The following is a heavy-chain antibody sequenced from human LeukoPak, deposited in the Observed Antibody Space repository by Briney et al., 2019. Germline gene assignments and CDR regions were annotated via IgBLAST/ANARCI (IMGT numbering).Heavy chain of an antibody. J-gene: IGHJ3*02. D-gene: IGHD4-11*01. Sequence: GGSLRLSCAASGFTFSSYWMSWVRQAPGKGLEWVANIKQDGSERYYVDSVKGRFTISRDNAMNSLYLQMNSLRAEDTAVYYCARLSTGDAFDIWGQGTMVTVSS. V-gene: IGHV3-7*01. CDR3: ARLSTGDAFDI. CDR1: GFTFSSYW. CDR2: IKQDGSER.